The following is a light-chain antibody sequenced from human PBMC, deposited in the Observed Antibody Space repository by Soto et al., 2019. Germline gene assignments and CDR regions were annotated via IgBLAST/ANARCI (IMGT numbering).Light chain of an antibody. V-gene: IGLV2-23*02. CDR1: SSDVGSYDL. Sequence: QSALTQPPSVSGSPGQSVAISCTGTSSDVGSYDLVSWYQQHPGKAPKLMIYEVTKRPSGVSSRFSGSKSGNTASLTISGLQAEDDADYYCCSSAGGGTYVFGTGTKVTVL. CDR3: CSSAGGGTYV. J-gene: IGLJ1*01. CDR2: EVT.